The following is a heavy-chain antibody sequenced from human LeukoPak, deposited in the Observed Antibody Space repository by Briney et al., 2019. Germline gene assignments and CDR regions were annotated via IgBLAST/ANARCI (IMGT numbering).Heavy chain of an antibody. D-gene: IGHD2/OR15-2a*01. CDR1: GYTFISYG. Sequence: APVKVSCKASGYTFISYGISWVRQAPGQGLQWMGWISPYNGNTNYVQKFQGRVTMTTDTSTSTAYMELRSLRSDDTAVYYCGRHTSMGVPLDILEKWFDTWGQGTLVTVSS. CDR2: ISPYNGNT. V-gene: IGHV1-18*01. CDR3: GRHTSMGVPLDILEKWFDT. J-gene: IGHJ5*02.